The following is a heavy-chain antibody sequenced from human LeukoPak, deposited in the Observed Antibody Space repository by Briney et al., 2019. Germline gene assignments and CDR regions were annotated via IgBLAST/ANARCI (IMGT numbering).Heavy chain of an antibody. V-gene: IGHV4-39*01. CDR1: GAPITTSNHY. J-gene: IGHJ4*02. CDR2: IYYSGHT. Sequence: PSDTLSLTCTVSGAPITTSNHYWGWIRQTPGKTLEWIANIYYSGHTLYNPSLKSRALISVDTTSNQFSLRLTSVTAADTAVYYCAAPSGPTYYSPVDFWGQGTSVSVSS. CDR3: AAPSGPTYYSPVDF. D-gene: IGHD1-26*01.